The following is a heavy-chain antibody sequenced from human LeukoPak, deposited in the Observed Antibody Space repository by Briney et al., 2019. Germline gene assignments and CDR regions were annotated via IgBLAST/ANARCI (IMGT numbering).Heavy chain of an antibody. J-gene: IGHJ4*02. CDR1: GGSISSGGYY. CDR3: ARGGSYRSLDY. CDR2: IYYSGST. V-gene: IGHV4-31*03. D-gene: IGHD3-16*02. Sequence: SETLSLTCTVSGGSISSGGYYWSWIRQHPGKGLEWIGYIYYSGSTYYSPSLKSRVTISVDTSKNQFSLKLSSVTAADTAVYYCARGGSYRSLDYWGQGTLVTVSS.